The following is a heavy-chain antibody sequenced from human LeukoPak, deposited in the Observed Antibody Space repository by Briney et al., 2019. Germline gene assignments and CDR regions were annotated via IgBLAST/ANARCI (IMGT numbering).Heavy chain of an antibody. V-gene: IGHV1-69*05. J-gene: IGHJ4*02. D-gene: IGHD2-2*01. CDR2: IIPIFGTA. CDR3: ARGVDCSSTSCYFDY. CDR1: GGTFSSYA. Sequence: ASVKVSCKASGGTFSSYAISWVRQAPGQRLEWMGGIIPIFGTANYAQKFQGRVTITTDESTSTAYMELSSLRSEDTAVYYCARGVDCSSTSCYFDYWGQGTLVTVSS.